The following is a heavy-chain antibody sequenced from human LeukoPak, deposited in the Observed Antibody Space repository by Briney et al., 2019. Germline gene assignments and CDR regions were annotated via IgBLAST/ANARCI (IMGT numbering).Heavy chain of an antibody. J-gene: IGHJ4*02. CDR1: GGSFSGYY. V-gene: IGHV4-34*01. CDR3: ARGGGYCSGGSCYEAAGPDFDY. D-gene: IGHD2-15*01. CDR2: INHSGST. Sequence: SETLSLTSAVYGGSFSGYYWSWIRQPPGKGLEWIGEINHSGSTNYNPSLKSRVTISVDTSKNQFSLKLSSVTAADTAVYYCARGGGYCSGGSCYEAAGPDFDYWGQGTLVTVSS.